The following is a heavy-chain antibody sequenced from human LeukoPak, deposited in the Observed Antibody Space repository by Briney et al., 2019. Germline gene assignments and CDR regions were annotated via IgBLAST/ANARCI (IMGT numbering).Heavy chain of an antibody. CDR3: AKGRSAYSSNSYYFDY. J-gene: IGHJ4*02. CDR2: ISGSGGST. D-gene: IGHD6-13*01. CDR1: GFTFSSYA. Sequence: GGSLRLSCAASGFTFSSYAMSWVRQAPGKGLEWVSAISGSGGSTYYADSVKGRFTISRDNSKNTLYLQMNSLRAEHTAVYYCAKGRSAYSSNSYYFDYWGQGTLVTVSS. V-gene: IGHV3-23*01.